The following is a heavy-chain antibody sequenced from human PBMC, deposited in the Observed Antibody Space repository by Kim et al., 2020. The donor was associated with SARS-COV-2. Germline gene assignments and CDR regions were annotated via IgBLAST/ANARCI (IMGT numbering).Heavy chain of an antibody. CDR1: GGSISSGGYS. D-gene: IGHD2-2*03. CDR3: ARDGYCSSTSCFYGMDV. Sequence: SETLSLTCAVSGGSISSGGYSWSWIRQPPGKGLEWIGYIYHSGSTYYNPSLKSRVTISVDRSKNQFSLKLSSVTAADTAVYYCARDGYCSSTSCFYGMDVWGQGTTVTVSS. V-gene: IGHV4-30-2*01. J-gene: IGHJ6*02. CDR2: IYHSGST.